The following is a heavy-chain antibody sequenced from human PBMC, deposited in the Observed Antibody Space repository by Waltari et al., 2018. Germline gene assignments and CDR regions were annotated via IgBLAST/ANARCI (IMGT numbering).Heavy chain of an antibody. Sequence: EVQLVESGGGLVQPGRSLRLSCTASGFTFGDYAMSWVRQAPGKGREGVGFIRRKAYGGTTEYAASVKGRFTISRDDSKSIAYLQMNSLKTEDTAVYYCTRGTGYYYYYMDVWGKGTTVTVSS. CDR1: GFTFGDYA. CDR2: IRRKAYGGTT. CDR3: TRGTGYYYYYMDV. J-gene: IGHJ6*03. V-gene: IGHV3-49*04.